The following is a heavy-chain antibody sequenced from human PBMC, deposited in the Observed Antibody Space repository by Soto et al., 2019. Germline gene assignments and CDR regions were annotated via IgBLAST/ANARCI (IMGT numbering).Heavy chain of an antibody. J-gene: IGHJ6*03. CDR3: AREEEWNDSGFYMDV. CDR2: INHSGST. V-gene: IGHV4-34*01. D-gene: IGHD1-1*01. CDR1: GGSFSGYY. Sequence: QVQLQQWGAGLLKPSETLSLTCAVYGGSFSGYYWSWIRQPPGKGLEWIGEINHSGSTNYNPSLKSRVTISVDTSKNQFSLKLSSVTAADTAVYYCAREEEWNDSGFYMDVWGKGTTVTVSS.